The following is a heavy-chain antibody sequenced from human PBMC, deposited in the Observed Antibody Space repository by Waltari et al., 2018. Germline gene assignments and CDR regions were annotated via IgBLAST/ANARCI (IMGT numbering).Heavy chain of an antibody. V-gene: IGHV1-69*01. CDR3: ARSDIVGAPFDY. J-gene: IGHJ4*02. D-gene: IGHD1-26*01. Sequence: QVQLVQSRAVVKKPGSSVKVSCRASGGTFSSFAISWVRQAPGQGLEWMGGIIPIFGTANYAQKFQGRVTITAQESTSTAYMELSSLRSEDTAVYYCARSDIVGAPFDYWGQGTLVTVSS. CDR1: GGTFSSFA. CDR2: IIPIFGTA.